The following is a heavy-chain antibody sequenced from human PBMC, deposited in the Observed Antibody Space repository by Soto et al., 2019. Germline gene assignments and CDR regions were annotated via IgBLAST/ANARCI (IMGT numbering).Heavy chain of an antibody. CDR1: GGSISTVDYW. CDR2: IYDGGRT. D-gene: IGHD7-27*01. Sequence: QVQLQESGPGLVKPSQTLSLTCTFSGGSISTVDYWWSWIRQSPDMGLEWIGHIYDGGRTYNNPSLDSRVTMSVDPSKSQLSLTLSTVSAADTAVYYCARGPSGDKVDSWGQGTLVTVSS. J-gene: IGHJ4*02. CDR3: ARGPSGDKVDS. V-gene: IGHV4-30-4*01.